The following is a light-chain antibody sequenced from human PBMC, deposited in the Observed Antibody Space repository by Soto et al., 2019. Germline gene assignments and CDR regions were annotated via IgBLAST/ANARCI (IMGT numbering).Light chain of an antibody. J-gene: IGLJ2*01. CDR2: EVT. CDR1: SMAVGGYNY. Sequence: QSALTQPPSASGSPGQSVAISCTGTSMAVGGYNYVSWYQQHPGKAPKLMIYEVTKRPSGVPDRFSGSKSGNTASLTVSGLQAEDEADYYCSSYGGNNNLVFGGGTKVTVL. V-gene: IGLV2-8*01. CDR3: SSYGGNNNLV.